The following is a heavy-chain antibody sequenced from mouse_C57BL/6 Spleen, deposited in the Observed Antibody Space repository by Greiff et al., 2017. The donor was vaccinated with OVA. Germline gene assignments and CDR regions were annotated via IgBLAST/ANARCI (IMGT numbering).Heavy chain of an antibody. CDR1: GYSITSGYY. D-gene: IGHD3-3*01. CDR3: ASRGDRFAY. V-gene: IGHV3-6*01. Sequence: ESGPGLVKPSQSLSLTCSVTGYSITSGYYWNWIRQFPGNKLEWMGYISYDGSNNYNPSLKNRISITRDTSKNQFFLKLNSVTTEDTATYYGASRGDRFAYWGQGTLVTVAA. CDR2: ISYDGSN. J-gene: IGHJ3*01.